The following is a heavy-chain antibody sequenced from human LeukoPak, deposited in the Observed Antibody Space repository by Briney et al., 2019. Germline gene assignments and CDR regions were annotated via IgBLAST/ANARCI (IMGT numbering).Heavy chain of an antibody. Sequence: GGSLRLSCAASGFTFSIYGMHWVRQAPGKGLEWVAVISYDGSNKYYADSVKGRFTISRDNSKNTLYLQMNSLRAEDTAVYYCFLGWNDAAFDIWGQGTMVTVSS. J-gene: IGHJ3*02. CDR2: ISYDGSNK. CDR3: FLGWNDAAFDI. CDR1: GFTFSIYG. D-gene: IGHD1-1*01. V-gene: IGHV3-30*03.